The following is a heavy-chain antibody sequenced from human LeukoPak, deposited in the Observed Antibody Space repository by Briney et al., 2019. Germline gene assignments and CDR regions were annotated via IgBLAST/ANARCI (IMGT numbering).Heavy chain of an antibody. CDR3: AREFASYGSGTYYTYFDS. J-gene: IGHJ4*02. D-gene: IGHD3-10*01. CDR2: INSDGSST. V-gene: IGHV3-74*01. CDR1: GFTFRTYW. Sequence: GGSLRLSCAASGFTFRTYWMNWVRQAPGKGLVWVSRINSDGSSTDYGDSVKGRVTISRDNAKNTLYLQMNSLRVEDSALYYCAREFASYGSGTYYTYFDSWGQGTLVTVSS.